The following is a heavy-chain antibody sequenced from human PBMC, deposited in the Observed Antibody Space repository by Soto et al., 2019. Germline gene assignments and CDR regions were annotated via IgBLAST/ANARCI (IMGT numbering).Heavy chain of an antibody. CDR2: IGGSGANT. CDR3: AKGSSSTQYLNYYFYHMDV. J-gene: IGHJ6*03. V-gene: IGHV3-23*01. D-gene: IGHD2-2*01. Sequence: LLESGGGLVQPGGSLRLSCAASGLTFPSYAMNWVRQAPGKGLEWVSAIGGSGANTYYADSVKGRFTISRDNSKNTVYLQMNRLRAEDTAVYYCAKGSSSTQYLNYYFYHMDVWGKGATVRVSS. CDR1: GLTFPSYA.